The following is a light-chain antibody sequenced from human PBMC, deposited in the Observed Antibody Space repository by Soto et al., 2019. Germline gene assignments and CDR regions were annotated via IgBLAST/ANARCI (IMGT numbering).Light chain of an antibody. CDR1: SSDVGGYNL. Sequence: QSALTQPASVSGSPGQSITISCTGTSSDVGGYNLVSWYQQHPGKAPKLMIYEVNKRPSGVSNRFSGSKSANTASLTISGPQTEDAADFYCGSYAATNPSVCGSGTKVTV. CDR2: EVN. CDR3: GSYAATNPSV. V-gene: IGLV2-23*02. J-gene: IGLJ1*01.